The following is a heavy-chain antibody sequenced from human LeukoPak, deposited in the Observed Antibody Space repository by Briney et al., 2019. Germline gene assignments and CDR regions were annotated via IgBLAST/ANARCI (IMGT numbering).Heavy chain of an antibody. CDR3: AGVGRILGYCSGGSCYSVWFDP. CDR2: IYYSGST. Sequence: SQTLSLTCTVSGGSISSVGYYWSWIRQHPGKGLEWIGYIYYSGSTYYNPSLKSRVTISVDTSKNQFSLKLSSVTAADTAVYYCAGVGRILGYCSGGSCYSVWFDPWGQGTLVTVSS. CDR1: GGSISSVGYY. V-gene: IGHV4-31*03. J-gene: IGHJ5*02. D-gene: IGHD2-15*01.